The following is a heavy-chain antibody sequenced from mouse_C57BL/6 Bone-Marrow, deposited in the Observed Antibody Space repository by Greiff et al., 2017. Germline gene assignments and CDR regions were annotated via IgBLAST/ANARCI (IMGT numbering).Heavy chain of an antibody. J-gene: IGHJ2*01. CDR2: IDPDDGET. Sequence: EVQLQQSGAELVKPGASVKLSCTASGFTFTDYYMHWVKQRPEQGLEWIGGIDPDDGETKYAQKFQGKATLTVDTSSSTAYLQLSSLTSEDSAVYYCAQLGQRDLDYWGQGTTLTVSS. CDR1: GFTFTDYY. D-gene: IGHD4-1*02. CDR3: AQLGQRDLDY. V-gene: IGHV14-2*01.